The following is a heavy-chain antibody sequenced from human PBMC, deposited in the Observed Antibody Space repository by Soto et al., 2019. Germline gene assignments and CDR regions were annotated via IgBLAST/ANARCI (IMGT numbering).Heavy chain of an antibody. J-gene: IGHJ3*02. V-gene: IGHV3-9*01. CDR1: GLTFSISW. CDR2: ISWNSGTI. Sequence: PGGSLRLSCTASGLTFSISWMTWVRQAPGEGLEWVSGISWNSGTIGYADSVKGRFNISKDNAKNSLYLQMNSLRAEDTALYYCAKDAGNYGDYTVDAFDIWGQGTMVTVS. CDR3: AKDAGNYGDYTVDAFDI. D-gene: IGHD4-17*01.